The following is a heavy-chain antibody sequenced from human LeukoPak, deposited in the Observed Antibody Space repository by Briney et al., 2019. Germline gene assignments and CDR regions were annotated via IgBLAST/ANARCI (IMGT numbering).Heavy chain of an antibody. CDR2: INAGNGNT. J-gene: IGHJ4*02. D-gene: IGHD4-17*01. CDR1: GYTFTSYA. Sequence: GASVKVSCKASGYTFTSYAMHWVRQAPGQRLEWMGWINAGNGNTKYSQKFQGRVTITTDESTSTAYMELRSLRSDDTAVYYCARRGKLYYGDDEGYFDYWGQGTLVTVSS. V-gene: IGHV1-3*01. CDR3: ARRGKLYYGDDEGYFDY.